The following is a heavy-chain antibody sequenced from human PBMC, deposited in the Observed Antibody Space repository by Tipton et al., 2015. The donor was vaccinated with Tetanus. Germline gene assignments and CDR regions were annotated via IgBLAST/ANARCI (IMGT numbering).Heavy chain of an antibody. V-gene: IGHV4-59*01. J-gene: IGHJ4*02. Sequence: TLSLTCTVSGGSISSYYWSWIRQPPGKGLEWIGYIYYSGSTNCNPSLKSRVTISVDTSKNQFSLNLSSVTAADTAVYYCARGDGSALHYWGQGTLVTVPS. CDR3: ARGDGSALHY. CDR2: IYYSGST. D-gene: IGHD5-24*01. CDR1: GGSISSYY.